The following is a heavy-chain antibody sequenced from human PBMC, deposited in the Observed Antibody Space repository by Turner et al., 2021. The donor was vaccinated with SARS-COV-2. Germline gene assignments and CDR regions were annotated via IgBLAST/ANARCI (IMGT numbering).Heavy chain of an antibody. V-gene: IGHV4-39*01. CDR3: ASPGGNSGWFFAYDI. CDR2: IYYSGST. J-gene: IGHJ3*02. D-gene: IGHD6-19*01. CDR1: GGSISRSSYY. Sequence: QLQLQESGQGLVKPSETLSLTCTVSGGSISRSSYYWGWIRQPPGKGLEWIGSIYYSGSTYYNPSLKSRVTISVDTSKNQFSLKLNSVTAADTAVYYCASPGGNSGWFFAYDIWGQGTMVTVSS.